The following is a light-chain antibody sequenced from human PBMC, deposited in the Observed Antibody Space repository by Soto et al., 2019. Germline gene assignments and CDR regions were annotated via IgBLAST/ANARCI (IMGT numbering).Light chain of an antibody. CDR3: SSYAGSNRV. CDR2: EVT. CDR1: SSDVGSSNY. Sequence: QSALTQRPSASGSPGQSVTISCTGTSSDVGSSNYVSWYQQHPGKAPKVVIYEVTKRPSGVPDRFSGSKSGNTASLTVSGLQAEDEADYYCSSYAGSNRVFGTGTKVTVL. J-gene: IGLJ1*01. V-gene: IGLV2-8*01.